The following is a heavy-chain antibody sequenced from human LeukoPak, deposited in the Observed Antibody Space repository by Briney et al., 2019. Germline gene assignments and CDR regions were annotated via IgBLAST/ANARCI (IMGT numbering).Heavy chain of an antibody. D-gene: IGHD2-2*01. CDR1: GVSISSSNW. CDR3: ARYCSSTSCYFQSAFDP. CDR2: IYHSGST. V-gene: IGHV4-4*02. J-gene: IGHJ5*02. Sequence: NPSETLSLTCAVSGVSISSSNWWSWVRQPPGKGLEWIGEIYHSGSTNYNPSLKSRVTISVDKSKNQFSLKLSSVTAAGTAVYYCARYCSSTSCYFQSAFDPWGQGTLVTVSS.